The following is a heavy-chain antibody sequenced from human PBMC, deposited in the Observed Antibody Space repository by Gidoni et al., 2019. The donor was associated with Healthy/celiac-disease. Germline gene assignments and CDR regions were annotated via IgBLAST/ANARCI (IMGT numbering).Heavy chain of an antibody. CDR3: VKSYCGGDCYSSAEYFQH. J-gene: IGHJ1*01. CDR1: GFTLSSYA. D-gene: IGHD2-21*02. CDR2: ISSSGGST. Sequence: EVQLVESGGGLVQPGGSLRLSCSASGFTLSSYAMHLVRQAPVKGLEYVSAISSSGGSTYYADSVKGRFTISRDNSKNTLYLQMSSLRAEDTAVYYCVKSYCGGDCYSSAEYFQHWGQGTLVTVSS. V-gene: IGHV3-64D*06.